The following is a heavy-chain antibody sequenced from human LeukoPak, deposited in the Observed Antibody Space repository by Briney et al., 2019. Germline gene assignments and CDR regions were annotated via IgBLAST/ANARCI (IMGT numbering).Heavy chain of an antibody. V-gene: IGHV6-1*01. D-gene: IGHD5-12*01. Sequence: SQTLSLTCAISGDSVSSNSAAWNWIRQSPSRGLEWLGRTYYRSKWYNDYAVSVKSRITINPDTSKNQFSLKLSSVTAADTAVYYCARGNSGYDQGVDYWGQGTLVTVSS. CDR3: ARGNSGYDQGVDY. CDR1: GDSVSSNSAA. CDR2: TYYRSKWYN. J-gene: IGHJ4*02.